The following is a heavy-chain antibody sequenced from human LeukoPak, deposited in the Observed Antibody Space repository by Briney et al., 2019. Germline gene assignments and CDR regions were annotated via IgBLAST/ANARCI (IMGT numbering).Heavy chain of an antibody. V-gene: IGHV1-46*01. Sequence: ASVEVSCKASGYTFTSYYMHWVRQAPGQGLEWMGIINPSGGSTSYAQKFQGRVTMTRDTSTSTVYMELSSLRSEDTAVYYCARERGSEIVVVTTQPFDYWGQGTLVTVSS. D-gene: IGHD3-22*01. CDR1: GYTFTSYY. CDR3: ARERGSEIVVVTTQPFDY. CDR2: INPSGGST. J-gene: IGHJ4*02.